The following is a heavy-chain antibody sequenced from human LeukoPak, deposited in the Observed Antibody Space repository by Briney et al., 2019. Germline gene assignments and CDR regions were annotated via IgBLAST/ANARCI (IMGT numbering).Heavy chain of an antibody. D-gene: IGHD3-22*01. V-gene: IGHV1-69*13. J-gene: IGHJ4*02. CDR2: IIPIFGP. CDR1: GGTFSTFP. Sequence: PGASVKVSCKASGGTFSTFPISWVRQAPGQGLEWIGGIIPIFGPNYAQKFQGRATISADLATATAYMELSSLRSEDTAVYYCAKLDYDSQGRFDYWGQGTLVTVSS. CDR3: AKLDYDSQGRFDY.